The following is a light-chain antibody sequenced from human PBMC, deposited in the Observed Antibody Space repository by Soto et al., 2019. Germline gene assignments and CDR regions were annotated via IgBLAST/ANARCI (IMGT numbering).Light chain of an antibody. J-gene: IGKJ5*01. CDR2: DAS. CDR1: QSVTTY. CDR3: QQRSNWPPLIS. V-gene: IGKV3-11*01. Sequence: EIVLTPSPDTLSLSPGERATLSCRASQSVTTYLAWYQQKPGQAPRLLIYDASNRATGIPARFSGSGSGTDFTLTISSLEPEDFAVYYCQQRSNWPPLISFGQGTRLDIK.